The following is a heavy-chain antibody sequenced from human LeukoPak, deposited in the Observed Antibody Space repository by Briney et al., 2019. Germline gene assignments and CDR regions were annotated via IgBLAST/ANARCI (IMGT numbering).Heavy chain of an antibody. J-gene: IGHJ4*02. CDR2: IRGSDDST. D-gene: IGHD6-6*01. CDR1: GFALKNYA. V-gene: IGHV3-23*01. CDR3: ARQTHSSFFDY. Sequence: GGSLRLSCAASGFALKNYAMNWVRQAPGKGLEWVSVIRGSDDSTYYADSVKGRFTISRDNSKNTLSLQMSSLRGEDTAIYYCARQTHSSFFDYWGQGTLVTVSS.